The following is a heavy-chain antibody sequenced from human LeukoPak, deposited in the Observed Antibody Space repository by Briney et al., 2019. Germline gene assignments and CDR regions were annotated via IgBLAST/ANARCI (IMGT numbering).Heavy chain of an antibody. Sequence: ASVKVSCKVSGYTLTELSMHWVRQATGQGLEWMGWMNPNSGNTGYAQKFQGRVTITRNTSISTAYMELSSLRSEDTAVYYCARGLYDFWSGYSPFDYWGQGTLVTVSS. D-gene: IGHD3-3*01. V-gene: IGHV1-8*03. CDR2: MNPNSGNT. CDR1: GYTLTELS. J-gene: IGHJ4*02. CDR3: ARGLYDFWSGYSPFDY.